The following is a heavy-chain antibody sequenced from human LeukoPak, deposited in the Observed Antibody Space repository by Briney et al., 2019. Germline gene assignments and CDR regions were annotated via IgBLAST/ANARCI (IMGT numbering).Heavy chain of an antibody. V-gene: IGHV1-69*13. CDR3: AREHSSSLDYYFDY. J-gene: IGHJ4*02. Sequence: ASVKVSCKASGGTYSSYGISWVRQAPGQGLEWMGGIIPIFGTANYAQKFQGRVTITADESTSTAYMELSSLRSEDTAVYYCAREHSSSLDYYFDYWGQGALVTVSS. CDR2: IIPIFGTA. D-gene: IGHD6-13*01. CDR1: GGTYSSYG.